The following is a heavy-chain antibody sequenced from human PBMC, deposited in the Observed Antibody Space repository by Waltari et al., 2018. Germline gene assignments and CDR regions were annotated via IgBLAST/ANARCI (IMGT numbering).Heavy chain of an antibody. V-gene: IGHV3-7*01. Sequence: EVQLVESGGGLVQPGGSLRRSCAASGFTFSSYWMSWVRQAPGKGLEWVANIKQDGSEKYYVDSVKGRFTISRDNAKNSLYLQMNSLRAEDTAVYYCARDEQIPFDGGYYYYYGMDVWGQGP. CDR1: GFTFSSYW. J-gene: IGHJ6*02. D-gene: IGHD2-2*02. CDR2: IKQDGSEK. CDR3: ARDEQIPFDGGYYYYYGMDV.